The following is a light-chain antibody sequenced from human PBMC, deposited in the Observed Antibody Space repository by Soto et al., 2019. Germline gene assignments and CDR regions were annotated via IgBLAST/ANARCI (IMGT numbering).Light chain of an antibody. J-gene: IGKJ2*03. V-gene: IGKV3-15*01. CDR1: QSVSNN. CDR3: QQYSNWRLYS. Sequence: EIVMTQSPATLSVSPGVRATLSCRASQSVSNNLAWYQQKPGQAPRLLMYDASTMATGIPARFSGSGSGMEFTLTISSLQSEDFAVYDCQQYSNWRLYSFGQGTRLEI. CDR2: DAS.